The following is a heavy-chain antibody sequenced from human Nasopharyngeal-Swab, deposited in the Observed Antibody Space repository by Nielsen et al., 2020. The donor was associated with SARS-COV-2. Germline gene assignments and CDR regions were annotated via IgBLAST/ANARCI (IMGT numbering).Heavy chain of an antibody. Sequence: GESLKISCATSGFRFGSYGMHWVRQAPDKGLEWVAVIWYDGGNKYYADSVKGRFTVSRDDSKSTLYLQMNSLRAEDTAVYYCARGGMVGATTYGWFDPWGQGTLVTVSS. J-gene: IGHJ5*02. CDR2: IWYDGGNK. CDR3: ARGGMVGATTYGWFDP. CDR1: GFRFGSYG. V-gene: IGHV3-33*01. D-gene: IGHD1-26*01.